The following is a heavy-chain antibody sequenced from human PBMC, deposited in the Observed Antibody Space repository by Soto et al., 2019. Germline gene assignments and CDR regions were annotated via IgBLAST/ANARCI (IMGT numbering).Heavy chain of an antibody. CDR1: GFTFTSYW. CDR3: AREVGATTSLDF. CDR2: IKQDGSEK. V-gene: IGHV3-7*03. Sequence: GGSLRLSCAASGFTFTSYWLSWVRQAPGKGREWVANIKQDGSEKYYVDSVKGRSTISRDNAKNSTYLQMDSLRAEYTAVYHGAREVGATTSLDFWGQGTLVTVSS. J-gene: IGHJ4*02. D-gene: IGHD1-26*01.